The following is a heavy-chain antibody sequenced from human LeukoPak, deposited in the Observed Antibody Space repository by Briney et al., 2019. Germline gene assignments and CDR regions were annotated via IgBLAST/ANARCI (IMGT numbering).Heavy chain of an antibody. CDR3: AREVAAAGDAFDI. D-gene: IGHD6-13*01. V-gene: IGHV4-59*01. CDR1: GGSISSYY. Sequence: PSETLSLTCTVSGGSISSYYWSWIRQPPGKGLEWIGYIYYSGSTNYHPSLKSRVTISVDTSKNQFSLKLSSVTAADTAVYYCAREVAAAGDAFDIWGQGAMVTVSS. J-gene: IGHJ3*02. CDR2: IYYSGST.